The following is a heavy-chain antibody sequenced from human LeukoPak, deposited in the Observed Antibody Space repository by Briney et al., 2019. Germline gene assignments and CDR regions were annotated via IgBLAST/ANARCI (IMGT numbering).Heavy chain of an antibody. Sequence: GGSLRLSCAASGFTFSGYWMHWVRQAPGKGLVWVSRINSAGNTTNYADSAKGRFTISRDNAKNSLYPQMNSLRAEDTAVYYCARRRRITMIVVNSDAFDIWGQGTMVTVSS. J-gene: IGHJ3*02. CDR1: GFTFSGYW. CDR2: INSAGNTT. CDR3: ARRRRITMIVVNSDAFDI. V-gene: IGHV3-74*01. D-gene: IGHD3-22*01.